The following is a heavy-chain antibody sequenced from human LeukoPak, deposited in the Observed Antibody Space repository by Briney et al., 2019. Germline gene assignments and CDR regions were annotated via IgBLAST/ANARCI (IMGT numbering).Heavy chain of an antibody. CDR2: IYYSGST. Sequence: SETLSLTCTVSGGSISDAAYYWSWIRQHSGEGLKWIGYIYYSGSTSYNPSLKSRVTISVDTSKNQFSLKLTSVTAADTAVYYCARVPAPYAYDTSGYDSWGQGTLVTVS. J-gene: IGHJ4*02. CDR1: GGSISDAAYY. V-gene: IGHV4-31*03. D-gene: IGHD3-22*01. CDR3: ARVPAPYAYDTSGYDS.